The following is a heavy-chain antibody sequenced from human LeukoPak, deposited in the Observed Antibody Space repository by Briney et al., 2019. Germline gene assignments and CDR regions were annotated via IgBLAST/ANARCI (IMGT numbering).Heavy chain of an antibody. V-gene: IGHV3-74*01. CDR1: GFTFSRYW. Sequence: PGGSLRLSCAASGFTFSRYWMHWVRRAPGKGLVWVSRISAEGTQTNYADSVKGRFAISRDNAKNTLHLQMNSLRADDTAVYYCVSAYDFNRNFDFWGQGTLVSVSS. J-gene: IGHJ4*02. D-gene: IGHD3-3*01. CDR3: VSAYDFNRNFDF. CDR2: ISAEGTQT.